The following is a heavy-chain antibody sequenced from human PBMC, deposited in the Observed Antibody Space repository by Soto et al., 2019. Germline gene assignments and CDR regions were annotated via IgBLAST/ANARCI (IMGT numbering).Heavy chain of an antibody. CDR2: ISGDGTTT. J-gene: IGHJ1*01. Sequence: GGSLRLSCAASGFIFTNYWMHWVRQAPGERLVWVARISGDGTTTTYVDSAKGRFTISKDNAKNTVYLQMNGLRTEDTAVYYCGRGSGPRGRPYWGQGIKVTVYS. D-gene: IGHD3-16*01. CDR3: GRGSGPRGRPY. V-gene: IGHV3-74*01. CDR1: GFIFTNYW.